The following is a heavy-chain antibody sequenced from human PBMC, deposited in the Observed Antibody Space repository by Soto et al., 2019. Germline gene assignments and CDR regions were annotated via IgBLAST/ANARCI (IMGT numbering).Heavy chain of an antibody. CDR1: GGSVCRGRFY. Sequence: WESLSRTCTVPGGSVCRGRFYCGWIRQPPGKGLEWIGSIYYSGSTSYNPSLKSRVTISVDTPKHQFSLKLTSVAAADTAVYYCGRGNVGPTSFDYWGQGTLVNVS. D-gene: IGHD1-26*01. CDR2: IYYSGST. CDR3: GRGNVGPTSFDY. J-gene: IGHJ4*02. V-gene: IGHV4-39*02.